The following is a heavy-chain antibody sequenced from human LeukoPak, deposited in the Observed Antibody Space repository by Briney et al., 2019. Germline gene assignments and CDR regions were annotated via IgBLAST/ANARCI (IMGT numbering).Heavy chain of an antibody. D-gene: IGHD3-16*02. CDR3: ARDQGDYVWGSYPSIPDRYYYGMDV. J-gene: IGHJ6*02. CDR1: GFTFSSYS. CDR2: ISSSSSYI. Sequence: GGSLRLSCAASGFTFSSYSMNWVRQAPGKGLEWVSSISSSSSYIYYADSVKGRFTISRDNAKNSLYLQMNSLRAEDTAVYYCARDQGDYVWGSYPSIPDRYYYGMDVWGQGTTVTVSS. V-gene: IGHV3-21*04.